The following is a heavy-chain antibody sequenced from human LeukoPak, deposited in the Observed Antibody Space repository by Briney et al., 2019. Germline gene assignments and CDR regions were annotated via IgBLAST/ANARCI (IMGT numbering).Heavy chain of an antibody. J-gene: IGHJ2*01. Sequence: SQTLSLTCTVSGGSISSGAPDWGWIRQHPKRGLEWVGYINHSGSTYYNPSLGSRVTMSVDTSKNQFSLKLSSVTAADSAVYYCARAARQGFTMIVVPFFYFDLWGRGTLVTVSS. CDR3: ARAARQGFTMIVVPFFYFDL. V-gene: IGHV4-31*03. CDR2: INHSGST. D-gene: IGHD3-22*01. CDR1: GGSISSGAPD.